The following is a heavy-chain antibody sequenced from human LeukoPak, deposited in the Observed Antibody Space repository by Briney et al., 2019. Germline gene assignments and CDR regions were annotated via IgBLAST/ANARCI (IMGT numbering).Heavy chain of an antibody. Sequence: PGGSLRLSCAASGFTFSSYGMHWVRQAPGKGLEWVAVIWYDGSNKYYADSVKGRFTISRDNSKNTLYLQMNSLRAEDTAVYYCAKAPVPAAIEQFDYWGQGTLVTVSS. D-gene: IGHD2-2*01. CDR3: AKAPVPAAIEQFDY. CDR2: IWYDGSNK. CDR1: GFTFSSYG. V-gene: IGHV3-30*02. J-gene: IGHJ4*02.